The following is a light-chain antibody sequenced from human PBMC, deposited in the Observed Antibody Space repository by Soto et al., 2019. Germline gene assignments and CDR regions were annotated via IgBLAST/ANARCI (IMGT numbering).Light chain of an antibody. CDR3: QQYGSTPPMT. Sequence: ENVLTQSPGTLSLSPGERVTLSCRASQDIRSHLAWYQQKPGQAPRLLIYGASIRATGIPDRFSGSGSGTDFTLTISRLEPEDFAVYYCQQYGSTPPMTFGQGTRLEIK. CDR1: QDIRSH. J-gene: IGKJ5*01. CDR2: GAS. V-gene: IGKV3-20*01.